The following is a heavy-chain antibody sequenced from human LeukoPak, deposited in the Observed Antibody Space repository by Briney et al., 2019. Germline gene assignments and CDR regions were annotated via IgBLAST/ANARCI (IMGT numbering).Heavy chain of an antibody. D-gene: IGHD3-16*01. CDR3: AKDREYSYVYDAFDI. Sequence: GGSLRLSSAASGFTFSSYGMHWVRQAPGKGLEWVAVVWDDGSSQNYADSVKGRFTISRDNSKNLVFLQMNSLRAEDTAVYYCAKDREYSYVYDAFDIWGQGTLVTVSS. CDR2: VWDDGSSQ. V-gene: IGHV3-33*06. J-gene: IGHJ3*02. CDR1: GFTFSSYG.